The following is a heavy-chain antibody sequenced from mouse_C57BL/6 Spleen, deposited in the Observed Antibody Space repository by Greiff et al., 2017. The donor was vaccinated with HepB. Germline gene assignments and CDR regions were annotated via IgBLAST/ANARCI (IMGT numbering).Heavy chain of an antibody. V-gene: IGHV1-80*01. CDR1: GYAFSSYW. CDR3: ARGYLLWSPMDY. Sequence: VKLVESGAELVKPGASVKISCKASGYAFSSYWMNWVKQRPGKGLEWIGQIYPGDGDTNYNGKFKGKATLTADKSSSTAYMQLSSLTSEDSAVYFCARGYLLWSPMDYWGQGTSVTVSS. CDR2: IYPGDGDT. J-gene: IGHJ4*01. D-gene: IGHD2-1*01.